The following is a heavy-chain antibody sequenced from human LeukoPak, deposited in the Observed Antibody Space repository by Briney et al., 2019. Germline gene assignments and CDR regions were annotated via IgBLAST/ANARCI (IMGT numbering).Heavy chain of an antibody. V-gene: IGHV1-69*05. J-gene: IGHJ5*02. CDR2: IIPIFGTA. D-gene: IGHD3-22*01. Sequence: GASVKVSCKASGGTFSSYAISWVRQAPGQGLEWMGGIIPIFGTANYAQKFQGRVTITTDESTSTAYMELSSLRSEDTAVYYCARSYYYDRESPHDNWFDPWGQGTLVTVSS. CDR3: ARSYYYDRESPHDNWFDP. CDR1: GGTFSSYA.